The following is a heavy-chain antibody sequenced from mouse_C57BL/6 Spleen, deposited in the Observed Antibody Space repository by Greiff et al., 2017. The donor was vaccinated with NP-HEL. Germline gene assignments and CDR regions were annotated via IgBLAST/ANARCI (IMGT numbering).Heavy chain of an antibody. CDR3: AIGGYGRGLDY. J-gene: IGHJ4*01. Sequence: VQLHQPGTELVKPGASVKLSCKASGYTFTSYWMHWVKQRPGQGLEWIGNINPSNGGTNYNEKFKSKATLTVDKSSSTAYMQLSSLTSEDSSVYYCAIGGYGRGLDYWGQGTSVTVSS. D-gene: IGHD2-1*01. CDR1: GYTFTSYW. V-gene: IGHV1-53*01. CDR2: INPSNGGT.